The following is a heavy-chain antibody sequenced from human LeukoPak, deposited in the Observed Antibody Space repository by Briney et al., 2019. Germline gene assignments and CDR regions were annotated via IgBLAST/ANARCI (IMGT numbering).Heavy chain of an antibody. CDR2: ISGYGGST. CDR3: AKGILRTLKYYYDSSGYWGGFDY. CDR1: GFTFDDYA. Sequence: GGSLRLSCAASGFTFDDYAMHWVRQAPGKGLEWVSLISGYGGSTYYADSVQGRFTISRDNSKNSLYLQMNSLRTEDTALYYCAKGILRTLKYYYDSSGYWGGFDYWGQGTLVTVSS. V-gene: IGHV3-43*02. D-gene: IGHD3-22*01. J-gene: IGHJ4*02.